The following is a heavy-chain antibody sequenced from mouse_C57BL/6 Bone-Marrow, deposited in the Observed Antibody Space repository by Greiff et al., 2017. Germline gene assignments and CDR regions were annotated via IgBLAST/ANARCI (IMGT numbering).Heavy chain of an antibody. CDR2: INPSSGYT. CDR1: GYTFTSYW. J-gene: IGHJ3*01. CDR3: ARSPYDYDEGFAY. V-gene: IGHV1-7*01. Sequence: QVQLQQSGAELAKPGASVKLSCKASGYTFTSYWMHWVKQRPGQGLEWIGYINPSSGYTKYNQKFKDKATLTADKSSSTAYLQLSSLTSEDSAVYYCARSPYDYDEGFAYWGQGTLVTVSA. D-gene: IGHD2-4*01.